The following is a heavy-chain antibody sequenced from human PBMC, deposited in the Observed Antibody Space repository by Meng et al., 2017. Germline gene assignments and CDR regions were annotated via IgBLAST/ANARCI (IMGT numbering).Heavy chain of an antibody. CDR1: GYTFTGYY. D-gene: IGHD5-18*01. CDR2: INPNSGGT. Sequence: ASVKVSCKASGYTFTGYYMHWVRQAPGQGLEWMGRINPNSGGTNYAQKFQGRVTMTRDTSISTAYMELSRLRSDDTAVHYCALGYSYGAGGDFDYWGQGTLVTVSS. CDR3: ALGYSYGAGGDFDY. J-gene: IGHJ4*02. V-gene: IGHV1-2*06.